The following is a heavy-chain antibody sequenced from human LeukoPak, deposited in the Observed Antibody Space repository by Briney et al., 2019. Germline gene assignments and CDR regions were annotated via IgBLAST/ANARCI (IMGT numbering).Heavy chain of an antibody. CDR1: GFAFSSYT. D-gene: IGHD5-24*01. CDR3: AKERRDGYNGPGY. Sequence: PGGSLRLSCAASGFAFSSYTMNWVRQAPGKGLEWVSAITGSGGRTYYADSVKGRFTISRDNSKNTLYLQMNSLRAEDTAVYYCAKERRDGYNGPGYWGQGTLVTVSS. J-gene: IGHJ4*02. CDR2: ITGSGGRT. V-gene: IGHV3-23*01.